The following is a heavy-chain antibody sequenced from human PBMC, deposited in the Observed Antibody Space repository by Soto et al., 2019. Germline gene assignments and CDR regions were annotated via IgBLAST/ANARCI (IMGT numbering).Heavy chain of an antibody. V-gene: IGHV4-30-2*01. CDR2: IYHSGST. CDR3: ARGPPLGY. Sequence: TLSLTCAVSGGSISSGGYSWSWIRQPPGKGLEWIGYIYHSGSTYYNPSLKSRVTISVDRSKNQFSLKLSSVTAADTAVYYCARGPPLGYWGQGTLVNVSS. J-gene: IGHJ4*02. CDR1: GGSISSGGYS.